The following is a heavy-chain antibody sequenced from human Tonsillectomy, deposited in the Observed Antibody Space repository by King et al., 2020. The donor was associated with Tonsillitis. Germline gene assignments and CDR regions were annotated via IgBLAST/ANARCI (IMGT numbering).Heavy chain of an antibody. D-gene: IGHD6-19*01. Sequence: VQLVESGAEVKKPGESLKISCKGSRHSFSSYWIAWVRQMPGKGLEWMGIIYPGDSDTRYSPSFQGQVTISADKSTSTAYLQWSSLKASDTAMYFCARQVYSNGWYLDYWGQGTLVTVSS. J-gene: IGHJ4*02. CDR3: ARQVYSNGWYLDY. V-gene: IGHV5-51*01. CDR1: RHSFSSYW. CDR2: IYPGDSDT.